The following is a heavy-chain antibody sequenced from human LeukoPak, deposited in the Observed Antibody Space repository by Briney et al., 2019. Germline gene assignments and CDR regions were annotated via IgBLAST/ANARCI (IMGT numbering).Heavy chain of an antibody. CDR3: ARDLGYCSSTSCRYFDY. Sequence: PSQTLSLTCTVSGGSISSGGYYWSWIRQHPGKGLEWIGYISYSGSTYYNPSLKSRVTMSVDTSKNQFSLKLSSVTAADTAVYYCARDLGYCSSTSCRYFDYWGQGTLVTVS. CDR2: ISYSGST. D-gene: IGHD2-2*01. CDR1: GGSISSGGYY. J-gene: IGHJ4*02. V-gene: IGHV4-31*03.